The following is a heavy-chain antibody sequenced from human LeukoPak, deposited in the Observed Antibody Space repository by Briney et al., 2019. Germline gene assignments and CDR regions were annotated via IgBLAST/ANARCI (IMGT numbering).Heavy chain of an antibody. V-gene: IGHV5-51*01. J-gene: IGHJ4*02. CDR3: ARHLKYSGGGHYFDY. CDR2: IYPGDSDT. CDR1: GYTFSSQW. Sequence: GESLKISCKGSGYTFSSQWIAWVRQMPGKGPEYMGIIYPGDSDTRYSPSLQGQVTISVDKSISTAYLQWSSLKASDTAMYYCARHLKYSGGGHYFDYWGQGTPVTVSS. D-gene: IGHD2-21*01.